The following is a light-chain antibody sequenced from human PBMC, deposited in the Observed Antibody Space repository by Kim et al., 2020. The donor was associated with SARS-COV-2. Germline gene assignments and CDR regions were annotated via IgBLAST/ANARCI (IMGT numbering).Light chain of an antibody. CDR3: QQVNSYPLT. Sequence: ASVGDRVTITCRASQDISTYLAWYQQYPGKAPKLLIYTASTMYTGVPSRFGGSGSGTEFTLTISSLQPEDFATYYCQQVNSYPLTFGGGTKVDIK. J-gene: IGKJ4*01. CDR2: TAS. CDR1: QDISTY. V-gene: IGKV1-9*01.